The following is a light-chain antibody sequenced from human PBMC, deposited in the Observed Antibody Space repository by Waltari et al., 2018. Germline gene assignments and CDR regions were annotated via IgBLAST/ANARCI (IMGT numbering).Light chain of an antibody. Sequence: QSALTQPASVSGSPGQSITISCTGTSSDVGGYNYVSWYQQHPGKAPKLMIYEVSNRPSGVPHRFSGSKSGNTASLTISGLQAEDEADYYCSSYTSSSTLGFGTGTKVTVL. CDR2: EVS. V-gene: IGLV2-14*01. J-gene: IGLJ1*01. CDR1: SSDVGGYNY. CDR3: SSYTSSSTLG.